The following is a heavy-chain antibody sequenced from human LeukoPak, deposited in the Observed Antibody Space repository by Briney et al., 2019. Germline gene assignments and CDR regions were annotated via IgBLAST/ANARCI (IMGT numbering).Heavy chain of an antibody. CDR1: GYTFTSYY. D-gene: IGHD3-22*01. J-gene: IGHJ4*02. CDR2: INPSGGST. V-gene: IGHV1-46*01. Sequence: GASVKVSCKASGYTFTSYYMRWVRQAPGQGLEWMGIINPSGGSTSYAQKFQGRVTMTRDMSTSTVYMELSSLRSEDTAVYYCARDPNSSGYYDYWGQGTLVTVSS. CDR3: ARDPNSSGYYDY.